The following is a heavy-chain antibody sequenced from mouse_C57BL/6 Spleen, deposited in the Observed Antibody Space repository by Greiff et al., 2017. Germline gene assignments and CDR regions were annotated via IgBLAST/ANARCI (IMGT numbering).Heavy chain of an antibody. CDR2: IRNKANGYTT. V-gene: IGHV7-3*01. CDR1: GFTFTDYY. J-gene: IGHJ1*03. CDR3: ARLYGNYVGYFDV. Sequence: EVQVVESGGGLVQPGGSLSLSCAASGFTFTDYYMSWVRQPPGKALEWLGFIRNKANGYTTEYSASVKGRFTISRDNSQSILYLQMNALRAEDSATYYCARLYGNYVGYFDVWGTGTTVTVSS. D-gene: IGHD2-1*01.